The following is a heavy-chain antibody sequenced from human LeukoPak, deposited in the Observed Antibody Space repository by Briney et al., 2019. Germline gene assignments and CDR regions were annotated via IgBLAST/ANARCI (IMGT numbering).Heavy chain of an antibody. D-gene: IGHD4-17*01. CDR2: IQNRGST. V-gene: IGHV4-59*01. Sequence: PSETLSLTCTVSGGSISSYYWSWIRQPPGKGLEWIGYIQNRGSTNYNPSLKSRVTISVDTSKNQFSLKLSSVTAADTAVYYCARVNDYGDSKIDYWGQGTLATVSS. J-gene: IGHJ4*02. CDR1: GGSISSYY. CDR3: ARVNDYGDSKIDY.